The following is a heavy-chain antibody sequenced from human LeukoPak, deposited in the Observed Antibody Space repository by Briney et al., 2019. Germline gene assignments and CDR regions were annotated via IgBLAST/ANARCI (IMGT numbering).Heavy chain of an antibody. D-gene: IGHD2-2*01. CDR2: INHSGST. J-gene: IGHJ5*02. Sequence: PSETLSLTCAVYGGSFSGYYWSWIRQPPGKGLEWIGEINHSGSTNYNPSLKSRVTISVDTSKNQFSLKLSTVTAADTAVYYCARGWDIVVVPAAHYNWFDPWGQGTLVTVPS. V-gene: IGHV4-34*01. CDR1: GGSFSGYY. CDR3: ARGWDIVVVPAAHYNWFDP.